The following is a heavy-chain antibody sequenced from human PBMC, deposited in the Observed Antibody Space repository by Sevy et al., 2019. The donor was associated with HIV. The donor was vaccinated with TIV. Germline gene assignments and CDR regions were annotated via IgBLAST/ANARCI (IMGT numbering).Heavy chain of an antibody. CDR1: GGSISSYY. CDR3: ASGGRHYYDSSGYYEFGTFDD. D-gene: IGHD3-22*01. V-gene: IGHV4-59*01. J-gene: IGHJ4*02. Sequence: SETLSLTCTVSGGSISSYYWSWIRQPPGKGLEWIGYIYYSGSTNYNPSLKSRVTISVDTSKNQFSLKRSSVTAADTAVYYCASGGRHYYDSSGYYEFGTFDDWGQGTLVTVSS. CDR2: IYYSGST.